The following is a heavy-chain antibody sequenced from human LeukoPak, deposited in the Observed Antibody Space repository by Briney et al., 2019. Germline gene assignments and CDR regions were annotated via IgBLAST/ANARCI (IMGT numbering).Heavy chain of an antibody. D-gene: IGHD3-10*01. CDR3: AREVRGVRNYYYGMDV. CDR1: GFTFSSYA. V-gene: IGHV3-23*01. J-gene: IGHJ6*02. CDR2: ISGSGGST. Sequence: PGGSLRLSCAASGFTFSSYAMSWVRQAPGKGLEWVSAISGSGGSTYYADSVKGRFTISRDNSKNTLYLQMNSLRAEDTAVYYCAREVRGVRNYYYGMDVWGQGTTVTVSS.